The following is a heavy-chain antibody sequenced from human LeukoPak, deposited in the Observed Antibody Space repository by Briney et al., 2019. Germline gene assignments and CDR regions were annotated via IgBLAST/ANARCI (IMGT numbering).Heavy chain of an antibody. Sequence: PGRSLRLSCAASGFTFSSYAMHWVRQAPGKGLEWVAVISYDGSNKYYADSVKGRFTISRDNSKNTLYLQMNSLRAEDTAVYYCARDRFDYGGNSPLFDYWGQGTLVTVSS. D-gene: IGHD4-23*01. CDR3: ARDRFDYGGNSPLFDY. CDR1: GFTFSSYA. V-gene: IGHV3-30-3*01. J-gene: IGHJ4*02. CDR2: ISYDGSNK.